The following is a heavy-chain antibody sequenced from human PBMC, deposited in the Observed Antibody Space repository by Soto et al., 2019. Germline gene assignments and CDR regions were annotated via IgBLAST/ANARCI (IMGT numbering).Heavy chain of an antibody. J-gene: IGHJ6*03. CDR1: GYTFTSYD. CDR2: MNPNSGNT. V-gene: IGHV1-8*01. D-gene: IGHD3-3*01. Sequence: QVQLVQSGAEVKKPGASVKVSCKASGYTFTSYDSNWVRQATGQGLEWMGWMNPNSGNTGYAQKLQGRVTMTRSTSISTPHVGLSSLRSEDTAVYYCARVPLPYYDCWSGYYYYYYYDYMDVWGKGTPVTVSS. CDR3: ARVPLPYYDCWSGYYYYYYYDYMDV.